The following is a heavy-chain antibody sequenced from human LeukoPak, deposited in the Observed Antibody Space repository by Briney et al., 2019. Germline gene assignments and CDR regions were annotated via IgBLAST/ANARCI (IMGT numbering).Heavy chain of an antibody. Sequence: GGSLRLSCAASGFTFSSYAMHWVRQAPGKGLEWVAVISYDGSNKYYADSVKDRFTISRDNSKNTLYLQMNSLRAEDTAVYYCARAPGYSYGYKLDYWGQGTLVTVSS. J-gene: IGHJ4*02. CDR2: ISYDGSNK. CDR1: GFTFSSYA. D-gene: IGHD5-18*01. CDR3: ARAPGYSYGYKLDY. V-gene: IGHV3-30-3*01.